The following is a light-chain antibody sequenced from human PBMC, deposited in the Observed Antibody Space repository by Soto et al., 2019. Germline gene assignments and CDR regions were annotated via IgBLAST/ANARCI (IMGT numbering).Light chain of an antibody. CDR3: QQRSNWPQLT. V-gene: IGKV3-11*01. J-gene: IGKJ4*01. Sequence: EIVLTQSPATLSLSPGERATLSCRASQSVSSYLAWYQQKPGQAPRLLIYDASNWATGIPARFSGSGSGTDFTLTISSLEPEDCAVYYCQQRSNWPQLTFGGGTKVEIK. CDR2: DAS. CDR1: QSVSSY.